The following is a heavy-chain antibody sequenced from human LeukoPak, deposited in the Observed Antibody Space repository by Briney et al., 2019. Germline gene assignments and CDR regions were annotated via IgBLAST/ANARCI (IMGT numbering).Heavy chain of an antibody. Sequence: NPSETLSLTCTVSGGSISSYYWSWIRQPPGKGLEWIGYIYYSGSTNYNPSLKSRVTISVATSKNQFFLKLSSVTAADTAVYYCARDRDDFWSGHPTSWFDPWGQGTLVTVSS. J-gene: IGHJ5*02. CDR1: GGSISSYY. D-gene: IGHD3-3*01. CDR3: ARDRDDFWSGHPTSWFDP. CDR2: IYYSGST. V-gene: IGHV4-59*01.